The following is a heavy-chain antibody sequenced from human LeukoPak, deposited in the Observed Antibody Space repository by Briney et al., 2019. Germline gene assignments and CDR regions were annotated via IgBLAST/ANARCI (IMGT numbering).Heavy chain of an antibody. Sequence: PSETLSLTYTVSGGSISSSSYYWGWIRQPPGKGLEWIGSIYYSGSTYYNPSLKSRVTISVDTSKNRFSLKLSSVTAADTAVYYCARDLAAAGMGYWGQGTLVTVSS. CDR1: GGSISSSSYY. CDR3: ARDLAAAGMGY. V-gene: IGHV4-39*07. CDR2: IYYSGST. D-gene: IGHD6-13*01. J-gene: IGHJ4*02.